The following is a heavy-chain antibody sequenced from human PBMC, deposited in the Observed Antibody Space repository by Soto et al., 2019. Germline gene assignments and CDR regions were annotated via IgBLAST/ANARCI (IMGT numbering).Heavy chain of an antibody. V-gene: IGHV4-39*01. J-gene: IGHJ4*02. Sequence: NPSETLSLTCTVSGGSISSSSYYWGWIRQPPGKGLEWIGSIYYSGGTYYNPSLKSRVTISVDTSKNQFSLKLSSVTAADTAVYYCARHAPEGVLRYFDWLPSPDYWGQGTLVTVSS. CDR1: GGSISSSSYY. CDR2: IYYSGGT. CDR3: ARHAPEGVLRYFDWLPSPDY. D-gene: IGHD3-9*01.